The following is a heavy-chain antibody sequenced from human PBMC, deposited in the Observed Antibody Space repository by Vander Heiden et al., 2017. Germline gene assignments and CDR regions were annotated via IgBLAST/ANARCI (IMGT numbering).Heavy chain of an antibody. J-gene: IGHJ4*02. Sequence: EVRLVESGGGLVQPGGSLKLSCAASGVRVRGHAMHWVRQAPGKGLEWVGRIRSKANSYATAYAASVKGRFTISRDDPKNTAYLQMNSLKTEDTAVYYCLTASYSSGWYFFDYWGQGTLVTVSS. CDR1: GVRVRGHA. CDR3: LTASYSSGWYFFDY. V-gene: IGHV3-73*01. CDR2: IRSKANSYAT. D-gene: IGHD6-19*01.